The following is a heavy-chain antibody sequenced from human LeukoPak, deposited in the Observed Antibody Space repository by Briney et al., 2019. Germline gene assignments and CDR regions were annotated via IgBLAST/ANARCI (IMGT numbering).Heavy chain of an antibody. CDR1: GYSFTDYY. CDR2: INPFSGGT. Sequence: GASLQVSCKASGYSFTDYYIHWVRQAPGQGLEWMGWINPFSGGTKYAQKFQGRVTITRNTSISTAYMELSSLRSEDTAVYYCARDRGSWNWFDPWGQGTLVTVSS. D-gene: IGHD2-2*03. J-gene: IGHJ5*02. V-gene: IGHV1-2*02. CDR3: ARDRGSWNWFDP.